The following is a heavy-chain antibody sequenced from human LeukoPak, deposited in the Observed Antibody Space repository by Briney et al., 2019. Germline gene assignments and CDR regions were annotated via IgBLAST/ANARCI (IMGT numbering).Heavy chain of an antibody. Sequence: SETLSLTCTVFGGSFSSGDYYWSWLRQPPGKGLEGIGYIYYSGSTFNNPSLKSRVTISLDTSKSQFSLKLSTVRAADAAVYYCARSEGYAFDPWGQGTLVTVSS. J-gene: IGHJ5*02. CDR2: IYYSGST. CDR3: ARSEGYAFDP. D-gene: IGHD2-15*01. V-gene: IGHV4-30-4*01. CDR1: GGSFSSGDYY.